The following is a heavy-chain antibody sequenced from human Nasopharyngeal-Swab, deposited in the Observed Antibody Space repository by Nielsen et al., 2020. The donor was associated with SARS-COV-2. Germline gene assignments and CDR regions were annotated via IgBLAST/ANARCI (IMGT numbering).Heavy chain of an antibody. CDR2: ISGSGGST. V-gene: IGHV3-23*01. Sequence: GESLKISCAASGFTFSSYAMSWVRQAPGKGLEWVSAISGSGGSTYYADSVKGRFTISRDNSKNTLYLQMNSLRAEDTAVYYCARDIVVVVAEDYYYYMDVWGKGTTVTVSS. CDR3: ARDIVVVVAEDYYYYMDV. D-gene: IGHD2-15*01. J-gene: IGHJ6*03. CDR1: GFTFSSYA.